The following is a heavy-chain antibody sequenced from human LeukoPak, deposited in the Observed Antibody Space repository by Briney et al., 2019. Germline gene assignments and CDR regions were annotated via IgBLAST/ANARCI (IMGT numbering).Heavy chain of an antibody. D-gene: IGHD5-18*01. CDR2: ISYSGTT. V-gene: IGHV4-59*02. Sequence: SETLSFTCSAPGGPVIDYYWTWIRHPPRKGMDWIGYISYSGTTIYNPSLESRVTISIDTSKNQFTLKLSSVTAADTAVYSCARGPRYTYGQPSYHYYGMDVWGQGTTVTVSS. CDR1: GGPVIDYY. CDR3: ARGPRYTYGQPSYHYYGMDV. J-gene: IGHJ6*02.